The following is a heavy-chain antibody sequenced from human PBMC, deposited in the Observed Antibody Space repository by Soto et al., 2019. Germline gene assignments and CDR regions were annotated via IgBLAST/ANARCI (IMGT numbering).Heavy chain of an antibody. J-gene: IGHJ4*02. D-gene: IGHD6-19*01. CDR3: AKGGRQWLVTSDFNY. CDR1: GFTFSDYA. CDR2: VSHDGRNT. Sequence: VQLVESGGGVVRPGRSLRLSCAASGFTFSDYAMHWVRQAPGKGLEWVAVVSHDGRNTHYADSVKGRFTISRDSSKNTVPLEMTSLRAEDTAVYYCAKGGRQWLVTSDFNYWGQGALVTVSS. V-gene: IGHV3-30*18.